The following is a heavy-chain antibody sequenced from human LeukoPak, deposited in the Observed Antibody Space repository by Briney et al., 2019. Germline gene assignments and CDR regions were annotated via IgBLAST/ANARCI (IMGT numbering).Heavy chain of an antibody. CDR2: IIPIFGTA. CDR1: GGTFSSYA. CDR3: ARERYGYSYGPIGY. D-gene: IGHD5-18*01. Sequence: SVKVSCKASGGTFSSYAISWVRQAPGQGLEWMGGIIPIFGTANYAQKFQGRVTITADESTSTAYMELSSLRSEDTAVYYCARERYGYSYGPIGYWGQGTLVTVSS. V-gene: IGHV1-69*13. J-gene: IGHJ4*02.